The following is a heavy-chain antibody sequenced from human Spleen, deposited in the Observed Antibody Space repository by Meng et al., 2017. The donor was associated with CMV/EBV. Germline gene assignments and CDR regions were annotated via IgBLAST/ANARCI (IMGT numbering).Heavy chain of an antibody. CDR3: ARDKNTMVRGARISYYYGMDV. J-gene: IGHJ6*02. CDR1: GFTFSSYA. CDR2: ISYDGSNK. Sequence: GESLKISCAASGFTFSSYAMHWVRQAPGKGLEWVAVISYDGSNKYYADSVKGRFTISRDNSKNTLYLQMNSLRAEDTAVYYCARDKNTMVRGARISYYYGMDVWAKGPRSPSH. D-gene: IGHD3-10*01. V-gene: IGHV3-30*04.